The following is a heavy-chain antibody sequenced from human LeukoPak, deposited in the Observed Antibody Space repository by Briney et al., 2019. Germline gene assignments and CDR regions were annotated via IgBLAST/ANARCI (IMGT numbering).Heavy chain of an antibody. V-gene: IGHV3-33*06. Sequence: GGSLRLSCAAFGFTFSSYGMHWVRQAPGKGLEWVAVIWYDGSNKYYADSVKGRFTISRDNSKNTLYLQMNSLRAEDTAVYYCAKESIAARPEKSPFDYWGQGTLVTVSS. CDR1: GFTFSSYG. D-gene: IGHD6-6*01. CDR3: AKESIAARPEKSPFDY. J-gene: IGHJ4*02. CDR2: IWYDGSNK.